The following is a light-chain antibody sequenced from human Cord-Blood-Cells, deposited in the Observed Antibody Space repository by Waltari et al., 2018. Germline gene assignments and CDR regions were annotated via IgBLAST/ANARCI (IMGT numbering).Light chain of an antibody. CDR3: QQYNSYST. J-gene: IGKJ1*01. CDR2: KAS. Sequence: DIQMTQSPSTLSASVGDSANITCRASQSISSWLAWYQQKPGKAPKLLIYKASSLESGVPSRFSGSGSGTEFTLTISSLQPDDFATYYCQQYNSYSTFGQGTKVEIK. CDR1: QSISSW. V-gene: IGKV1-5*03.